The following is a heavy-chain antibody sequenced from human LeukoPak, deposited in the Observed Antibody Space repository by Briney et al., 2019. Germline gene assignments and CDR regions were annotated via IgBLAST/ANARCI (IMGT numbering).Heavy chain of an antibody. Sequence: ASVKVSCKASGYTFINYGISWVRQAPGQGLEWMRWISGYDGNTNYAQEVQGRVTMTTDTSSSAAYMELRSLSSDDTAVYYCARAGGNSDYYYMDVWGRGSTVTVSS. CDR3: ARAGGNSDYYYMDV. CDR2: ISGYDGNT. J-gene: IGHJ6*03. V-gene: IGHV1-18*01. CDR1: GYTFINYG. D-gene: IGHD4-23*01.